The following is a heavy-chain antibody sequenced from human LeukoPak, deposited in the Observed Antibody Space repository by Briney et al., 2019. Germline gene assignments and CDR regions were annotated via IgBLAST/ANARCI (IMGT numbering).Heavy chain of an antibody. Sequence: SETLSLTCTVSGGSISSSRYYWGWIRQPTGKGLRWIGNIYYSGNTYYNPSLKSRVTISVDTSKNQFSLKLNSVTAADTAVYYCARAGDRIAAAGTFDYWGQGTLVTVSS. J-gene: IGHJ4*02. V-gene: IGHV4-39*07. CDR3: ARAGDRIAAAGTFDY. CDR2: IYYSGNT. CDR1: GGSISSSRYY. D-gene: IGHD6-13*01.